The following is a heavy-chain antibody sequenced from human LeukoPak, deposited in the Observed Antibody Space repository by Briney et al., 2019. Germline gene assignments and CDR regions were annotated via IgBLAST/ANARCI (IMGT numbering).Heavy chain of an antibody. D-gene: IGHD3-9*01. CDR3: ARVFDILTGYAGGNWFDP. CDR2: IYHSGST. Sequence: PSETLSLTCTVSGFSISSGDYWGWVRQPPGKGLEWIGSIYHSGSTYYNPSLKSRVTISVDPSKNQFSLKPNSVTAADTAVYYCARVFDILTGYAGGNWFDPWGQGTLVTVSS. CDR1: GFSISSGDY. J-gene: IGHJ5*02. V-gene: IGHV4-38-2*02.